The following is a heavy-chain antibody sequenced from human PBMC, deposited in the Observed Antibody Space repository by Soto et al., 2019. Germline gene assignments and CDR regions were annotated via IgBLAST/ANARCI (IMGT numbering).Heavy chain of an antibody. V-gene: IGHV4-4*07. Sequence: QVQLQASGPGLVKPSETLSLTCTVSGASMNSYHWSWIRQPAGKGLEWIGHIHSSGSTNYNPSLKSRVTMSVETSKHQFSLRLMSLTAADTAVYYCARDQGVAAAGITWFDPWGQGSLVTVSS. CDR3: ARDQGVAAAGITWFDP. J-gene: IGHJ5*02. CDR1: GASMNSYH. D-gene: IGHD6-13*01. CDR2: IHSSGST.